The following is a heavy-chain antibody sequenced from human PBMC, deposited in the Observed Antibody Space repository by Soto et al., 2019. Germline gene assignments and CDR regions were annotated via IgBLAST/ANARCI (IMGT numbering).Heavy chain of an antibody. J-gene: IGHJ6*02. V-gene: IGHV3-30-3*01. CDR2: ISYDGSTK. D-gene: IGHD3-3*01. Sequence: PGGSLRLSCAASGFTFSSYAMHWVRQAPGKGLEWVAIISYDGSTKYYADSVKGRFTISRDNSKNTLYVQMNSLRAEDTAVYYCARDSYDFWSGYLTGGGMDVWGQGTTVTVSS. CDR3: ARDSYDFWSGYLTGGGMDV. CDR1: GFTFSSYA.